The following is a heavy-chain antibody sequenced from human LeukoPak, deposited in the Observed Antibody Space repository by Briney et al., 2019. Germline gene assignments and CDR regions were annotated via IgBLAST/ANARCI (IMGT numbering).Heavy chain of an antibody. CDR3: AKGGSSWSEIDY. J-gene: IGHJ4*02. CDR2: ISGSGGFT. CDR1: GFTFSSYA. V-gene: IGHV3-23*01. D-gene: IGHD6-13*01. Sequence: GGSLRLSCAASGFTFSSYAMSWVRQAPGKGLEWVSGISGSGGFTYYADSVKGRFTISRDNSKNTLYLQMNSLRGNDTAVYYCAKGGSSWSEIDYWGQGSLVTVSS.